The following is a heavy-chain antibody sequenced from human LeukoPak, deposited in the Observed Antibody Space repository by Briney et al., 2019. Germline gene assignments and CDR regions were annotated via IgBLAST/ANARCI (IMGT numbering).Heavy chain of an antibody. CDR1: GGSISTYY. D-gene: IGHD2-8*01. CDR3: ARLRGELGVLMEFDS. J-gene: IGHJ4*02. V-gene: IGHV4-59*08. Sequence: SGTLSLTCAVSGGSISTYYWSWVRQPPGKGLEWLGSIYFSGSTNYSPSLESRLSISLHTSKTQFSLRLASVTAADTAVYYCARLRGELGVLMEFDSWGQGTLVTVSS. CDR2: IYFSGST.